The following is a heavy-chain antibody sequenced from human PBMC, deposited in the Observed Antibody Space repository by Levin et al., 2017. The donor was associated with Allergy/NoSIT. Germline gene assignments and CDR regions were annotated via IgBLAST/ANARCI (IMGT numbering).Heavy chain of an antibody. D-gene: IGHD1-26*01. CDR1: GFTVSSNY. CDR3: ARDRVALKVGYYYGMDV. J-gene: IGHJ6*02. V-gene: IGHV3-53*01. CDR2: IYSGGST. Sequence: TGGSLRLSCAASGFTVSSNYMSWVRQAPGKGLEWVSVIYSGGSTNYADSVKGRFTISRDNSKNTLYLQMNSLRAEDTAVYYCARDRVALKVGYYYGMDVWGQGTTVTVSS.